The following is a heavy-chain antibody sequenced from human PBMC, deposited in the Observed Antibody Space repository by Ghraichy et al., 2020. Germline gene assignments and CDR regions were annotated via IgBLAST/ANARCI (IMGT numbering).Heavy chain of an antibody. V-gene: IGHV4-4*07. CDR1: GGSISSYY. D-gene: IGHD6-19*01. J-gene: IGHJ4*02. Sequence: SETLSLTCTVSGGSISSYYWSWIRQPAGKGLEWIGRIYTSGSTNYNPSLKSRVTMSVDTSKNQFSLKLSSVTAADTAVYYCARDGHSSVVSGYFDYWGQGTLVTVSS. CDR2: IYTSGST. CDR3: ARDGHSSVVSGYFDY.